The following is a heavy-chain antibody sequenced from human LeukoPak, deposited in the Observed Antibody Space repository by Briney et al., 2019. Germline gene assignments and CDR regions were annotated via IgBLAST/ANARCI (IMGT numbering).Heavy chain of an antibody. J-gene: IGHJ4*02. CDR3: AKVSIHYYDSSGFDY. D-gene: IGHD3-22*01. V-gene: IGHV3-23*01. CDR1: GFNFGTYA. CDR2: ISGSGGST. Sequence: GGSLRLSCAASGFNFGTYAMSWVRQAPGKGLEWVSAISGSGGSTYYADSVKGRFTISRDNSKNTLYLQMNSLRAEDTAVYYCAKVSIHYYDSSGFDYWGQGTLVTVSS.